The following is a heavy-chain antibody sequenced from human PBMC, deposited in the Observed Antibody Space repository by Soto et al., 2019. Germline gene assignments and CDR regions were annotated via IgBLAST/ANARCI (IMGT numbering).Heavy chain of an antibody. CDR3: AELRFLEWTTYDSNYYGMDV. CDR1: GFTFSSYG. CDR2: ISYDGSNK. Sequence: HPGGSLRLSCAASGFTFSSYGMHWVRQAPGKGLEWVAVISYDGSNKYYADSVKGRFTISRDNSKNTLYLQMNSLRAEDTAVYYCAELRFLEWTTYDSNYYGMDVWGQGTTVTVSS. D-gene: IGHD3-3*01. J-gene: IGHJ6*02. V-gene: IGHV3-30*18.